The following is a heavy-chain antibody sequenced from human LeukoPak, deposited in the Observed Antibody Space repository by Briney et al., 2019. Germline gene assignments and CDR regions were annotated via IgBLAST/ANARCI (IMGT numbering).Heavy chain of an antibody. Sequence: GASVKVSCKVSGYTLTELSMHWVRQAPGKGLEWMGGFDPEDGETIYAQKFQGRVTMTEDTSTDTAYMELSSLRSEDTAVYYCATATYSSGWYSPDYWGQGTLVTVSS. V-gene: IGHV1-24*01. CDR1: GYTLTELS. CDR2: FDPEDGET. D-gene: IGHD6-19*01. CDR3: ATATYSSGWYSPDY. J-gene: IGHJ4*02.